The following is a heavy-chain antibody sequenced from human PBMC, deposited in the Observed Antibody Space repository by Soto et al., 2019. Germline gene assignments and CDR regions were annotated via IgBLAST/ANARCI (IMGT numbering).Heavy chain of an antibody. Sequence: GGSLRLSCAASGFTFSSYAMHWVRQAPGKGLEYVPAISSNGMSTYYANSVKGRFTSSRDNSKNTLYLQIGSLRAEDMAVYYCASASRPRAGRFLELLLAIDYWGQGALVTVSS. CDR3: ASASRPRAGRFLELLLAIDY. CDR1: GFTFSSYA. D-gene: IGHD3-3*01. J-gene: IGHJ4*01. V-gene: IGHV3-64*01. CDR2: ISSNGMST.